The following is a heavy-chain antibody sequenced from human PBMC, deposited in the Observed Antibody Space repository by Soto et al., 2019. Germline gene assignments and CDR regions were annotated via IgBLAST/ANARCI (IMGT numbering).Heavy chain of an antibody. CDR3: ARQDNGGMTVQYYFNY. CDR1: GGSISSSSYY. Sequence: PSETLSLTCTVSGGSISSSSYYWGWIRQPPGKGLEWIGSIYYSGSTYYNPSLKSRVTISVDTSKNQFSLKLSSVTAADTAVYYCARQDNGGMTVQYYFNYWGQGTLVTV. CDR2: IYYSGST. V-gene: IGHV4-39*01. J-gene: IGHJ4*02. D-gene: IGHD4-4*01.